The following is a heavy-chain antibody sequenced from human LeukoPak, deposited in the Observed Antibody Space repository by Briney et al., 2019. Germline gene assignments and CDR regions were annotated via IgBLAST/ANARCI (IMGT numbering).Heavy chain of an antibody. V-gene: IGHV4-31*03. J-gene: IGHJ4*02. D-gene: IGHD3-10*01. CDR1: GGCISSGGYY. Sequence: PSQTLSLTCTVSGGCISSGGYYWSWLRQHPGKGLEWIGYIYYSGSTYYNPSLKSRVTISVDTSKNQFSLKLSSVTAADTAVYYCTRGGGSGSIATDYWGQGTLVTVSS. CDR3: TRGGGSGSIATDY. CDR2: IYYSGST.